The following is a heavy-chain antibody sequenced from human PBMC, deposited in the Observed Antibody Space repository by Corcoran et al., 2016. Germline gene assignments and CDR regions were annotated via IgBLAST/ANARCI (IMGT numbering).Heavy chain of an antibody. CDR3: ARVPVMITLGGALGDY. V-gene: IGHV1-18*01. Sequence: QVQLVQSGAEVKKPGASVKVSCKAYDYTFTSYGISWVRHAPGQGLEWMGWISAYNGTTNYAQKLQGRVTMTTDTSTSTAYMELRSLRSDDTAVYYCARVPVMITLGGALGDYWGQGTLVTVSS. J-gene: IGHJ4*02. D-gene: IGHD3-16*01. CDR1: DYTFTSYG. CDR2: ISAYNGTT.